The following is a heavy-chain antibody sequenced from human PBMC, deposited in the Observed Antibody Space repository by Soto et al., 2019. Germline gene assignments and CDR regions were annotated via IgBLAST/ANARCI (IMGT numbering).Heavy chain of an antibody. CDR3: ARLVYDSRLNYLYFDH. Sequence: KTSETLSLTCAVSGGSISSGGYSWSWIRQPPGKGLEWIGYIYHSGSTYYNPSLKSRVTISVDRSKNQFSLKLSSVTAADTAVYYCARLVYDSRLNYLYFDHWGQGTLVTVSS. V-gene: IGHV4-30-2*01. D-gene: IGHD3-22*01. CDR1: GGSISSGGYS. J-gene: IGHJ4*02. CDR2: IYHSGST.